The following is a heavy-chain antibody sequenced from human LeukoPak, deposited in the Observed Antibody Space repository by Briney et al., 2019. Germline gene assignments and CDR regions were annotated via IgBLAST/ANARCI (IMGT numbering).Heavy chain of an antibody. CDR1: GGTFSSYA. CDR3: ARGDRFTPYAFDI. CDR2: IIPIFGTA. D-gene: IGHD2-15*01. J-gene: IGHJ3*02. V-gene: IGHV1-69*05. Sequence: SVKVSCKPSGGTFSSYAISWVRQAPGQGLEWMGGIIPIFGTANYAQKFQGRVTITTDESTSTAYMELSSLRSEDTAVYYCARGDRFTPYAFDIWGQGTMVTVSS.